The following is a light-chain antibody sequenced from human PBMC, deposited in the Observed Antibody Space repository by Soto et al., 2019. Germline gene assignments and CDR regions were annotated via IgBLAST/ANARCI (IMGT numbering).Light chain of an antibody. Sequence: QSVLTQPASVSGSPGQSITISCTGTSSDVGYYNYVSWYQQHPVKAPKLMIYDVSNRPSGVSNRFSGSKSGNTASLTISGLQAEDEADYYCSSYTRSNTLPVVFGGGTKLTVL. CDR3: SSYTRSNTLPVV. CDR2: DVS. J-gene: IGLJ2*01. CDR1: SSDVGYYNY. V-gene: IGLV2-14*01.